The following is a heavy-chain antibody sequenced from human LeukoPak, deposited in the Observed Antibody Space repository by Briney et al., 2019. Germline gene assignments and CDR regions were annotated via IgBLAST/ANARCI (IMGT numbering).Heavy chain of an antibody. CDR2: IYPCDSDT. CDR1: GYSFTSYW. CDR3: ARVRDIVGANNWFDP. V-gene: IGHV5-51*01. Sequence: GESLKISCKGSGYSFTSYWIGWVRQLPGKGLEWMGIIYPCDSDTRYSTSFQGQVTISADKSISTAYLQWSSLKASDTAMYYCARVRDIVGANNWFDPWGQGTLVTVSS. J-gene: IGHJ5*02. D-gene: IGHD1-26*01.